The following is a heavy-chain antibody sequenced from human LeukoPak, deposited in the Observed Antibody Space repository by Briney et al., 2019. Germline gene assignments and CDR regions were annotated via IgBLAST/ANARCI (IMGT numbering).Heavy chain of an antibody. CDR2: IYYSGST. D-gene: IGHD5-24*01. Sequence: SETLSLTCIVSGGSISSHYWSWIRQPPGKGLERIGYIYYSGSTNYSPSLKSRVTISVDTSKNQFSLKLSSVTAADTAVYYCASPGRGGYNYRDYWGQGTLVTVSS. CDR3: ASPGRGGYNYRDY. CDR1: GGSISSHY. V-gene: IGHV4-59*11. J-gene: IGHJ4*02.